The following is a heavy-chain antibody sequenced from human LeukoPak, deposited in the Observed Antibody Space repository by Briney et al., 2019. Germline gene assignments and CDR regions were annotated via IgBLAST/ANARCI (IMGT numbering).Heavy chain of an antibody. CDR3: AKASSSGSYGVCYFDC. CDR1: GFTFSSYA. V-gene: IGHV3-23*01. CDR2: ISGSGGST. D-gene: IGHD6-19*01. J-gene: IGHJ4*02. Sequence: GGSLRLSCAASGFTFSSYAMSWVRQAPGKGLEWVSGISGSGGSTYYADSVNGRFTISRDNSKSTLYLQMHSLRAGDTAVYYCAKASSSGSYGVCYFDCWGQGTLVTVSS.